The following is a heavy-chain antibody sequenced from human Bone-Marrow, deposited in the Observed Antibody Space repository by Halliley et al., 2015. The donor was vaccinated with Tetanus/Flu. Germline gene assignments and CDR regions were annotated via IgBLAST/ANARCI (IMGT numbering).Heavy chain of an antibody. V-gene: IGHV3-9*01. CDR3: AKDIAAAGTGCSDR. CDR2: INWNGDNK. CDR1: GFMFEDFG. D-gene: IGHD6-13*01. Sequence: SLRLSCSASGFMFEDFGMHWVRQTPGKGLEWVSGINWNGDNKAYADSVRGRFIISRDNAKNSLYLQMNSLRPEDTALYFCAKDIAAAGTGCSDRWGKGPLVTVSS. J-gene: IGHJ5*02.